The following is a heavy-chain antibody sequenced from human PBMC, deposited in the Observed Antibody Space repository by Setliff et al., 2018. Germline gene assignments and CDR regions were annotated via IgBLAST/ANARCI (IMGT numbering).Heavy chain of an antibody. CDR1: GYTFGAHY. J-gene: IGHJ4*02. CDR2: INSNGGGT. V-gene: IGHV1-2*02. CDR3: ARGRVLATSEADLGDY. Sequence: ASVKVSCKASGYTFGAHYIHWVRQAPGQGFEWMGWINSNGGGTNYAQNFQGRVTMTRDTSISTVYMELSSLRFDDTAVYYCARGRVLATSEADLGDYWGQGTLVTVSS. D-gene: IGHD6-19*01.